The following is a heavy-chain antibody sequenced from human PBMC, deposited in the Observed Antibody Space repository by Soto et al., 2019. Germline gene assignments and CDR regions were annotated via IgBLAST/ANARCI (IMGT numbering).Heavy chain of an antibody. D-gene: IGHD3-3*01. J-gene: IGHJ6*02. CDR3: ARGRLGGILEWFNTTEKNYYYYYGMDV. CDR1: GGSFSGYY. CDR2: INHSGST. V-gene: IGHV4-34*01. Sequence: PSETLSLTCAVYGGSFSGYYWSWIRQPPGKGLEWIGEINHSGSTNYNPSLKSRVTISVDTSKNQFSLKLSSVTAADTAVYYCARGRLGGILEWFNTTEKNYYYYYGMDVWGQGTRVTFSS.